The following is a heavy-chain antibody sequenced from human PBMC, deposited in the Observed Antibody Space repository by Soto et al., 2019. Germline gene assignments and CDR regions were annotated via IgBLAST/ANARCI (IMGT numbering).Heavy chain of an antibody. CDR3: ARTYCSGGSCYFGVNWFDP. CDR1: GYSFTNHW. Sequence: RGESLKISCKGSGYSFTNHWIGWVRQMPGKGLEWMGIIYPGDSDTRYSPSFQGQVTISADKSITTAYLQWSSLKASDTAIYYCARTYCSGGSCYFGVNWFDPWGQGTLVTVSS. V-gene: IGHV5-51*01. CDR2: IYPGDSDT. D-gene: IGHD2-15*01. J-gene: IGHJ5*02.